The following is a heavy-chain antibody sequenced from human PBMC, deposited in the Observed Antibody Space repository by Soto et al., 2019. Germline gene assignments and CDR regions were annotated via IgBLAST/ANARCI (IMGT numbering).Heavy chain of an antibody. CDR3: ARDFPRLLPHLTSGYFQH. V-gene: IGHV3-48*02. J-gene: IGHJ1*01. CDR2: ISSSSSTI. Sequence: GGSLRLSCAASGFTFSSYSMNWVRQAPGKGLEWVSYISSSSSTIYYADSVKGRFTISRDNAKNSLYLQMNSLRDEDTAVYYCARDFPRLLPHLTSGYFQHWGQGTLVTVSS. CDR1: GFTFSSYS.